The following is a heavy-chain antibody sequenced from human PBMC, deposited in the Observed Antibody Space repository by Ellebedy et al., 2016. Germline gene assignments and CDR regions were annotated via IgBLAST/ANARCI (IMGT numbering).Heavy chain of an antibody. V-gene: IGHV4-59*01. CDR1: GFIFNDYS. CDR3: ARDVSLYSSSPSFDF. Sequence: ESLKISXVVSGFIFNDYSMNWIRQSPGKGLEWIGYVFYGGSTKYNPSLRSRVTISLDTAKNQFSLRLTSVAAADTAVYFCARDVSLYSSSPSFDFWGQGMLVTVSS. CDR2: VFYGGST. D-gene: IGHD3-22*01. J-gene: IGHJ4*02.